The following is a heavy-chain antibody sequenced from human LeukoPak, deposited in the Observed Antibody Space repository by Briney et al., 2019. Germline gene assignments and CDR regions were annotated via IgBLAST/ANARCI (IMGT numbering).Heavy chain of an antibody. J-gene: IGHJ4*02. CDR1: GFTFSSYN. Sequence: GGSLRLSCAGSGFTFSSYNMNWVRQAPGKGLEWVSCISSGSNYIYYADSVKGRFTISRDNAKNSLYLQMNSLRAEDTAVYYCATGSGGPNIVVVPAAILDYWGQGTLVTVSS. V-gene: IGHV3-21*01. D-gene: IGHD2-2*01. CDR2: ISSGSNYI. CDR3: ATGSGGPNIVVVPAAILDY.